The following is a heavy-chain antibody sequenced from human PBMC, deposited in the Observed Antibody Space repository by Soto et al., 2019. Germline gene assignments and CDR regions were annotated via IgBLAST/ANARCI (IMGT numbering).Heavy chain of an antibody. CDR2: ISDSSVSI. CDR1: GFTFNSHT. J-gene: IGHJ4*02. D-gene: IGHD1-26*01. V-gene: IGHV3-48*04. CDR3: TRELGATGY. Sequence: PGGSLRLSCAASGFTFNSHTMNWVRQAPGKGLEWLSYISDSSVSIYYADSVKDRFTVSRDNAKNSLYLQMNSLRAEDTAVYYCTRELGATGYWGQGTPVTVSS.